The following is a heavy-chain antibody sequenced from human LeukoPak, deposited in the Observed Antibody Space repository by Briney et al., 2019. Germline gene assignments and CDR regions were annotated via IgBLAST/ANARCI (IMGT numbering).Heavy chain of an antibody. V-gene: IGHV3-11*06. J-gene: IGHJ4*02. CDR2: ISGNSYT. CDR3: ARMGIAAVGAYYFDY. D-gene: IGHD6-13*01. CDR1: GFTFSDYY. Sequence: GGSLRLSCAASGFTFSDYYMSWIRQAPGKGLEWVSYISGNSYTNYADSVKGRFTISRDNAKNSLYLQMASLRAEDTGVYYCARMGIAAVGAYYFDYWGQGTLVAVSS.